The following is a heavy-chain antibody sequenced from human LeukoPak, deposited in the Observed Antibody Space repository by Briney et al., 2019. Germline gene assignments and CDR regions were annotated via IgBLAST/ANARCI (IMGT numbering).Heavy chain of an antibody. V-gene: IGHV4-30-4*01. Sequence: PSETLSLTCTVSGGSISSGDYYWSWIRQPPGKGLVWIGYIYYSGSTYYNPSLKSRVTISVDTSKNQFSLKLSSVTAADTAVYYCARTSSAYYYDSSGYYHFDYWGQGTLVTVSS. D-gene: IGHD3-22*01. CDR3: ARTSSAYYYDSSGYYHFDY. CDR1: GGSISSGDYY. J-gene: IGHJ4*02. CDR2: IYYSGST.